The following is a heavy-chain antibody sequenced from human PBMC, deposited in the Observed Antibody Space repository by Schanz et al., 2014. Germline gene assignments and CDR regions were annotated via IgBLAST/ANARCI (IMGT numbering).Heavy chain of an antibody. V-gene: IGHV1-69*09. CDR2: IIPPLRQT. Sequence: QVQLVQSGAEVKEPGASVKVSCKASAYTFTSYAFGWVRQAPGQGFEWVGSIIPPLRQTRYAQKFEERVIITADTSTTTVYMDLASLTSDDTAVYFCARIIDGDYLYWGQGTLVTVSS. D-gene: IGHD4-17*01. CDR3: ARIIDGDYLY. J-gene: IGHJ4*02. CDR1: AYTFTSYA.